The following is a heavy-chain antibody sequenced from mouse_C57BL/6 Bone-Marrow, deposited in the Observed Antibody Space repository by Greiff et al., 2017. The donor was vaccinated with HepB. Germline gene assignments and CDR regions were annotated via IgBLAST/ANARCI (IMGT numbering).Heavy chain of an antibody. J-gene: IGHJ3*01. CDR1: GYAFSSSW. D-gene: IGHD4-1*01. V-gene: IGHV1-82*01. Sequence: VQLQQSGPELVKPGASVKISCKASGYAFSSSWMNWVKQRPGKGLEWIGRIYPGDGDTNYNGKFKGKATLTADKSSSTAYMQLSSLTSEDSAVYFCARGSGAFRFAYWGQGTLVTVSA. CDR2: IYPGDGDT. CDR3: ARGSGAFRFAY.